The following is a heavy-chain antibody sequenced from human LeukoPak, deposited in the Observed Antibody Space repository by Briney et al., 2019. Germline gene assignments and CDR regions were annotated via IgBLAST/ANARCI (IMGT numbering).Heavy chain of an antibody. CDR3: GYGDFLLAFHM. V-gene: IGHV4-39*07. CDR1: GGSISSSSYY. J-gene: IGHJ3*02. D-gene: IGHD4-17*01. Sequence: SETLSLTCTVSGGSISSSSYYWGWIRQPPGEGLEWIGSIYYSGSTYYNPSRKSRITISVDTSKNRFSLKLSSVTAAAPAMYYCGYGDFLLAFHMWRQGP. CDR2: IYYSGST.